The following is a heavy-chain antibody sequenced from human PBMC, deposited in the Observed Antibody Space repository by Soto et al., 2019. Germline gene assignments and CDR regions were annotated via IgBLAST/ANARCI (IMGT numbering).Heavy chain of an antibody. CDR1: GGTFSSYA. Sequence: QVQLVQSGAEVKKPGSSVKVSCKASGGTFSSYAISWVRQAPGQGLEWMGGIIPIFGTANYAQKFQGRVTITADESTSTAYMELSSLRSEDTAVYYCAGARFSREQQLPPGLYYYYYGMDVWGQGTTVTVSS. V-gene: IGHV1-69*01. CDR2: IIPIFGTA. D-gene: IGHD6-13*01. CDR3: AGARFSREQQLPPGLYYYYYGMDV. J-gene: IGHJ6*02.